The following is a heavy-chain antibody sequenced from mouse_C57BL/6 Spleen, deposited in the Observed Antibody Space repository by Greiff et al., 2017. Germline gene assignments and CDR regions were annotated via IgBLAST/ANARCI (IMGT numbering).Heavy chain of an antibody. Sequence: EVKLVESGGGLVQPGGSMKLSCVASGFTFSNYWMNWVRQSPEKGLEWVAQIRLKSDNYATHYAESVKGRFTISRDDSKSSVYLQMNNLRAEDTGIYYCTGVTTASYYAMDYWGQGTSVTVSS. CDR2: IRLKSDNYAT. D-gene: IGHD1-2*01. CDR1: GFTFSNYW. CDR3: TGVTTASYYAMDY. V-gene: IGHV6-3*01. J-gene: IGHJ4*01.